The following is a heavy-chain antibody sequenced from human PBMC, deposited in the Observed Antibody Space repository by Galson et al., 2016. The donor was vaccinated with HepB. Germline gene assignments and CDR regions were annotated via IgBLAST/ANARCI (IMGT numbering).Heavy chain of an antibody. CDR3: SRQDDFWSGDNWFDP. V-gene: IGHV4-39*01. J-gene: IGHJ5*02. D-gene: IGHD3-3*01. Sequence: ATLSLTCSVSGGSISSRTCYWGWIRQPPGQGLEWIGNIFYSGSTYYNPSLKSRVTISIDTSKNQFSLKLTSLTAADTAVYYCSRQDDFWSGDNWFDPWGQGTLVTVSS. CDR2: IFYSGST. CDR1: GGSISSRTCY.